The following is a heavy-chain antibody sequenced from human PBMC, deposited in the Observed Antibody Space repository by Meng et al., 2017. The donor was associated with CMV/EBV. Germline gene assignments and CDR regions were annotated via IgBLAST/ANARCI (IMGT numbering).Heavy chain of an antibody. Sequence: GESLKISCAASGFTFSSYSMNWVRQAPGKGLEWVSSISSSNSYIYYADSVKGRFTISRDNAKNSLYLQMNSLRAEDTAVYYCARDLGFDYWGQGTLVTVSS. D-gene: IGHD3-16*01. J-gene: IGHJ4*02. CDR2: ISSSNSYI. V-gene: IGHV3-21*01. CDR3: ARDLGFDY. CDR1: GFTFSSYS.